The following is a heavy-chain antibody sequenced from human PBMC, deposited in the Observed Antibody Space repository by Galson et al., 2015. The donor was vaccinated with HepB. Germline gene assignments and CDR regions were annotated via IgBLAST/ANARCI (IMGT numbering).Heavy chain of an antibody. CDR1: GYTFTSYG. J-gene: IGHJ2*01. Sequence: SVKVSCKASGYTFTSYGISWVRQAPGQRLEWMGWISAYNGNTNYAQKLQGRVTMTTDTSTSTAYMELRSLRSDDTAVYYCARAAAWGDYDSSGYRHWYFDLWGRGTLVTVSS. CDR3: ARAAAWGDYDSSGYRHWYFDL. V-gene: IGHV1-18*01. CDR2: ISAYNGNT. D-gene: IGHD3-22*01.